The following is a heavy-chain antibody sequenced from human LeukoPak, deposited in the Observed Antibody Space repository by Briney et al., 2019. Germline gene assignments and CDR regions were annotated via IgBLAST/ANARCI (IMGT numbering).Heavy chain of an antibody. D-gene: IGHD3-16*02. Sequence: GGSLRLSCAASGFTFSSYGMHWVRQAPGKGLEWVAVISYDGSNKYYADSVKGRFTISRDNSKNTLYLQMNSLRAEDTAVYYCARHGSSLYWYGMDVWGQGTTVTVSS. J-gene: IGHJ6*02. CDR1: GFTFSSYG. CDR2: ISYDGSNK. V-gene: IGHV3-30*03. CDR3: ARHGSSLYWYGMDV.